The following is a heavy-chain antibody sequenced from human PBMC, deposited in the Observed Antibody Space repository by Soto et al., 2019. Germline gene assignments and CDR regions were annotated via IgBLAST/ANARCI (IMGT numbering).Heavy chain of an antibody. Sequence: EVQLLESGGGLVQPGGSLRLSCAASGFTFSSYAMSWVRQAPGKGLEWVSAISGSGGSTYYADSVKGRFTISRDNSKNTLYLQMNSLRAEDTAVYYCAKTNYDILTGYYYYYMDVWGKGTTVTVSS. CDR3: AKTNYDILTGYYYYYMDV. CDR2: ISGSGGST. CDR1: GFTFSSYA. J-gene: IGHJ6*03. V-gene: IGHV3-23*01. D-gene: IGHD3-9*01.